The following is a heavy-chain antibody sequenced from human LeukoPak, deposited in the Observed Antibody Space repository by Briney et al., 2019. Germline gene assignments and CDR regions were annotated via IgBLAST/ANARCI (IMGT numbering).Heavy chain of an antibody. Sequence: SETLSLTCTVSGGSISSGGYYWSWIRQHPGKGLEWIGYIYYSGSTCYNPSLKSRVTISVDTSKNQFSLKLSSVTAAHTAVYYCARSIGMADAFDIWGQGTMVTVSS. CDR2: IYYSGST. CDR1: GGSISSGGYY. J-gene: IGHJ3*02. D-gene: IGHD5-24*01. V-gene: IGHV4-31*03. CDR3: ARSIGMADAFDI.